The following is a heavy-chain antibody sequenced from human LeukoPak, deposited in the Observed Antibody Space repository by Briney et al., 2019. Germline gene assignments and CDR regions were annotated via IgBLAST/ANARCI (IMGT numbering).Heavy chain of an antibody. CDR3: AKDATASPYFHWFDN. D-gene: IGHD3-9*01. CDR2: ISSGDRT. Sequence: GGSLRLSCAASGFTFSSYAMNWVRQAPGKGLEWVAGISSGDRTFHAESVKGRFTISRDKSKDTLYLQMNSLRAEDTAVYYCAKDATASPYFHWFDNWGQGTQVTVSS. V-gene: IGHV3-23*01. J-gene: IGHJ4*02. CDR1: GFTFSSYA.